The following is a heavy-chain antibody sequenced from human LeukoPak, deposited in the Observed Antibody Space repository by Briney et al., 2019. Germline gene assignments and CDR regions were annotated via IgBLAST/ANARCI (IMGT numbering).Heavy chain of an antibody. D-gene: IGHD1-26*01. CDR3: AREANSGSYLYYFDY. J-gene: IGHJ4*02. Sequence: GGSLRLSCAASGFTFDDSGMSGVRPAPGKGLECGSGLILDGGGTGSADSVKGRFTISRDNATNTLCLRMNSLRDQETALYYCAREANSGSYLYYFDYWGQGTLVTVSS. V-gene: IGHV3-20*04. CDR1: GFTFDDSG. CDR2: LILDGGGT.